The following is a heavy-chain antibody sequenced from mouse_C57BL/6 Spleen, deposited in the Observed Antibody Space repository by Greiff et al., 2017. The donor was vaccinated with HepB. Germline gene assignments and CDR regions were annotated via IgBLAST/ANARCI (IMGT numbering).Heavy chain of an antibody. J-gene: IGHJ2*01. Sequence: VQLQQPGAELVRPGPSVKLSCKASGYTFTSYWMHWVKQRPGQGLEWSGVIDPSDSYTNYNQKFKGKSTLTVDTSSSTAYMQLSSLTSEDSAVYYCARTGRGYFDDWGQGTTRTVSS. D-gene: IGHD4-1*01. CDR3: ARTGRGYFDD. CDR1: GYTFTSYW. CDR2: IDPSDSYT. V-gene: IGHV1-59*01.